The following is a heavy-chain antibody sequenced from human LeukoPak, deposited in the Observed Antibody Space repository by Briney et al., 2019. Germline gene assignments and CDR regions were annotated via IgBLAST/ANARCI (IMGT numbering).Heavy chain of an antibody. D-gene: IGHD6-6*01. V-gene: IGHV3-21*01. CDR1: GFTFSSYS. CDR3: ARDKAAPPDFGY. Sequence: GGSLRLSCVASGFTFSSYSMNWVRQAPGKGLEWVSSISSSSSYIYYADSVKGRFTISRDNAKNSLYLQMNSLRAEDTAVYYCARDKAAPPDFGYWGQGTLVTVSS. J-gene: IGHJ4*02. CDR2: ISSSSSYI.